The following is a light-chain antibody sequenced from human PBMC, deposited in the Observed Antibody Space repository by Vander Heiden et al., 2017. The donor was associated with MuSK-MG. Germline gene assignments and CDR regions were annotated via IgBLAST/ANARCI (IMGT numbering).Light chain of an antibody. V-gene: IGLV2-14*01. CDR3: SSYTTSTTLVV. Sequence: QSALTQPASVSGSPGQTIAISCTGSTSDVGGYNFVSWYQQHPGRAPKLIICDVSRRPSGVSDRFSGSKSGNTASLTISGLQAEDEADYFCSSYTTSTTLVVFGPGTKVTVL. CDR2: DVS. CDR1: TSDVGGYNF. J-gene: IGLJ1*01.